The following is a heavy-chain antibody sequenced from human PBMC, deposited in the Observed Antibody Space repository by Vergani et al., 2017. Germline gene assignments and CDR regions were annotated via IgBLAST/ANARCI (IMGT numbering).Heavy chain of an antibody. J-gene: IGHJ4*02. CDR1: GFTFSSYA. CDR2: ISGSGGST. Sequence: EVQLLESGGGLVQPGGSLRLSCAASGFTFSSYAMSWVRQAPGKGLEWVSAISGSGGSTYYADSVKGRFTLSRDNSKNTLYLQMNSLRAEDTAVYYCAKRVGGYYDSSGHIDYWGQGTLVTVSS. CDR3: AKRVGGYYDSSGHIDY. D-gene: IGHD3-22*01. V-gene: IGHV3-23*01.